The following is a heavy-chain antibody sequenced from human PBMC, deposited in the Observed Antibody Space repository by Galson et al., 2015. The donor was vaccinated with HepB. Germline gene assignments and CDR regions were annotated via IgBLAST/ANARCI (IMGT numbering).Heavy chain of an antibody. CDR3: APGPYCVPARPYQLDF. D-gene: IGHD3-10*02. Sequence: SETLSLTCTVSDGSISSGTYYWGWIRQPPGTGLEWIGSIYYSGTSHYNPTLKSRVIMSVDTSKNHFSLKLTSVTAADTAVYYCAPGPYCVPARPYQLDFWGQGTLVTVSS. CDR2: IYYSGTS. V-gene: IGHV4-39*02. CDR1: DGSISSGTYY. J-gene: IGHJ4*02.